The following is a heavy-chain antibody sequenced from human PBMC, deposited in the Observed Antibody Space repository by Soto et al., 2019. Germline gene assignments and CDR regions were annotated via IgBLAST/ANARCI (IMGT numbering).Heavy chain of an antibody. CDR3: AREGGADIAARAGPVGSMDV. V-gene: IGHV1-2*04. Sequence: TEGVVQANKQGLEWMGWINPNSGGTNYAQKFQGWVTMTRDTSISTAYMELSRLRSDDTAVYYCAREGGADIAARAGPVGSMDVGGQGTPVTV. CDR2: INPNSGGT. D-gene: IGHD6-6*01. J-gene: IGHJ6*02.